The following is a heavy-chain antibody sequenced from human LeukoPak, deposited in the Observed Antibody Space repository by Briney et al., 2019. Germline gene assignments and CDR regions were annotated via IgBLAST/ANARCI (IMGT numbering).Heavy chain of an antibody. J-gene: IGHJ4*02. V-gene: IGHV5-51*01. Sequence: PGESLKTLLYGPWFHLSHYCHGLVPPMPGEGLEWRGIIYPGDSDNRYSPPFQGPVTIPVDKSISTAYLRWSSLKASDTAMYYCARLPGSGLGGAYYFDYWGQGTLVSVSS. CDR1: FHLSHYC. CDR2: IYPGDSDN. D-gene: IGHD1-26*01. CDR3: ARLPGSGLGGAYYFDY.